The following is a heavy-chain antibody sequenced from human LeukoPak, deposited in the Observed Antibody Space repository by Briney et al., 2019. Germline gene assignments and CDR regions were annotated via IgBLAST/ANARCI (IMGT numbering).Heavy chain of an antibody. CDR3: ARKGDYNWFDP. J-gene: IGHJ5*02. Sequence: PSETLSLTCTVSSGSMRSSNWWIWVRQPPGKGLEWIGEISHRGSTNYNPSLKSRVTISVDTSKNQFSLKLSSVTAADTAVYYCARKGDYNWFDPWGQGTLVTVSS. V-gene: IGHV4-4*02. CDR2: ISHRGST. D-gene: IGHD3-16*01. CDR1: SGSMRSSNW.